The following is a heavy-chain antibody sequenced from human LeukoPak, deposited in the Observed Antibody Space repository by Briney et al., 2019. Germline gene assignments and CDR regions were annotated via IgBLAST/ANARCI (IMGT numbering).Heavy chain of an antibody. CDR2: IRSKAYGGTT. J-gene: IGHJ4*02. CDR3: TRQPPGDSGDY. D-gene: IGHD2-21*02. CDR1: GFTFGDYA. Sequence: PGGSLRLSCTASGFTFGDYAMSWFRQAPGKGLGWVGFIRSKAYGGTTEYAASVKGRFTISRDDSKSIAYLQMNSLKTEDTAVYYCTRQPPGDSGDYWGQGTLVTVSS. V-gene: IGHV3-49*03.